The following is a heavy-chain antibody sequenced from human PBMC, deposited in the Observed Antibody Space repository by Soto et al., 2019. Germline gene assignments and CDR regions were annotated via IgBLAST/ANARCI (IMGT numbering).Heavy chain of an antibody. CDR1: GGSISSGGYY. Sequence: PSEPLSLTCTVSGGSISSGGYYWSWIRQHPGKGLEWIGYIYYSGSTYYNPSLKSRVTISVDTSKSQVSLKLSSVTAADTAVYYCARDSPNSSINWFDPWGQGTLVTVSS. V-gene: IGHV4-31*03. J-gene: IGHJ5*02. D-gene: IGHD6-13*01. CDR2: IYYSGST. CDR3: ARDSPNSSINWFDP.